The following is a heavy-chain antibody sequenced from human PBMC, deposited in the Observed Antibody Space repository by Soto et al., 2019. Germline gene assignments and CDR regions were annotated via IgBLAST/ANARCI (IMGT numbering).Heavy chain of an antibody. V-gene: IGHV4-59*08. CDR3: ARAKAPLYSSSWYWFDP. CDR1: GGSISSYY. D-gene: IGHD6-13*01. J-gene: IGHJ5*02. CDR2: IYYSGST. Sequence: QVQLQESGPGLVKPSETLSLTCTVSGGSISSYYWSWIRQPPGKGLEWIGYIYYSGSTNYNPSLMSRVTVSVATSKNQFSLKLSSVTAADTAVYYCARAKAPLYSSSWYWFDPWGQGTLVTVSS.